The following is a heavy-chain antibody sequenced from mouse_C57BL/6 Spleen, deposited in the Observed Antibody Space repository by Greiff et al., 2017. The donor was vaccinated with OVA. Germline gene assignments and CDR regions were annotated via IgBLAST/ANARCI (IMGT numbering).Heavy chain of an antibody. Sequence: DVKLVESGGGLVKPGGSLKLSCAASGFTFSDYGMHWVRQAPEKGLEWVAYISSGSSTIYYADTVKGRFTISSDNAKNTLFLQMTSLRSEDTAMYYCASIYYDYAYYAMDYGGQGTSVTVSS. CDR2: ISSGSSTI. CDR3: ASIYYDYAYYAMDY. V-gene: IGHV5-17*01. D-gene: IGHD2-4*01. J-gene: IGHJ4*01. CDR1: GFTFSDYG.